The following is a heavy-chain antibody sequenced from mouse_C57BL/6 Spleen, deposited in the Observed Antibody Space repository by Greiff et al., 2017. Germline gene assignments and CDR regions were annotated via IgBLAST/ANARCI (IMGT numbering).Heavy chain of an antibody. D-gene: IGHD2-4*01. Sequence: VQLQQSGAELVRPGASVKLSCKASGYTFTDYYINWVKQRPGQGLEWIARIYPGSGNTYYNEKFKGKATLTAEKSSSTAYMQLSSLTSEDSAVYFCANDYEGAYWGQGTLVTVSA. J-gene: IGHJ3*01. CDR2: IYPGSGNT. CDR3: ANDYEGAY. CDR1: GYTFTDYY. V-gene: IGHV1-76*01.